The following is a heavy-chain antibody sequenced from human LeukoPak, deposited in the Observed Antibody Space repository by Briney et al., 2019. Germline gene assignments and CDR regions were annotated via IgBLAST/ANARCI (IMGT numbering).Heavy chain of an antibody. CDR3: ARESAIFGVVNWFDP. V-gene: IGHV1-2*02. CDR2: INPNSGGT. J-gene: IGHJ5*02. D-gene: IGHD3-3*02. CDR1: GYTFTGYY. Sequence: GGSVKVSCKASGYTFTGYYMHWVRQAPGQGLEWMGWINPNSGGTNYAQKFQGRVTMTRNTSISTAYMELSRLRSDDTAVYYCARESAIFGVVNWFDPWGQGTLVTVSS.